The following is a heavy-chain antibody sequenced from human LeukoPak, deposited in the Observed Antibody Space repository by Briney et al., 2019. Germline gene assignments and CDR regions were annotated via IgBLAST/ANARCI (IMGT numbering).Heavy chain of an antibody. J-gene: IGHJ4*02. V-gene: IGHV3-30*02. D-gene: IGHD2-2*01. CDR1: GSAFSNYG. CDR3: ARGVRACEVPTEGFDY. CDR2: IRYNGNNE. Sequence: GGSLRLSCAASGSAFSNYGMHWVRQAPGKGLEWVALIRYNGNNEYYADSVKGRFTISRDNAKNTLYLQMNSLRAEDTAVYYCARGVRACEVPTEGFDYWGQGTLVTVSS.